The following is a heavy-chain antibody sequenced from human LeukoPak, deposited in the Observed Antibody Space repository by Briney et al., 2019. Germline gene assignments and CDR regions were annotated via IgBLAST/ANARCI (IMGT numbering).Heavy chain of an antibody. V-gene: IGHV3-7*01. Sequence: PGGSLRLSCAASGVTFSSYWMSWVRQAPGKGLEWVANIKQDGSEKYYVDSVKGRFTISRDNAKNSLYLQMNSLRAEDTAVYYCASGFGFDCSSTSCSYFDYWGQGTLVTVSS. CDR3: ASGFGFDCSSTSCSYFDY. CDR2: IKQDGSEK. J-gene: IGHJ4*02. CDR1: GVTFSSYW. D-gene: IGHD2-2*01.